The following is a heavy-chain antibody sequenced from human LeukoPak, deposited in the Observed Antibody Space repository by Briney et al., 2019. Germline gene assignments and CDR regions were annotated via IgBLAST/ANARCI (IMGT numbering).Heavy chain of an antibody. CDR3: ATSLQYGFFDY. CDR2: MYTSGSS. D-gene: IGHD3-10*01. J-gene: IGHJ4*02. V-gene: IGHV4-4*07. CDR1: GGSISFYY. Sequence: PSETLSLTCTVSGGSISFYYWSWIRQPAGKGLEWIGRMYTSGSSNYNTSLKSRVTMSVDTSKNRFSLKLRSLTASDTAVYYCATSLQYGFFDYWGQGTLVTASS.